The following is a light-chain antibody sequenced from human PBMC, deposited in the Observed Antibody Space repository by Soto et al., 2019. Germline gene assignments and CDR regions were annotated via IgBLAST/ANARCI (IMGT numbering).Light chain of an antibody. CDR3: QSYDTRLGDWV. Sequence: QSVLTQPPSVSGAPGQTVTISCSGSDSNIGAGYDLHWYQQLPGTAPKLLILSNYLRASGVPDRFSASKSVTSASLAIIGLQADDEADYYCQSYDTRLGDWVFGGGTKVTVL. CDR2: SNY. CDR1: DSNIGAGYD. V-gene: IGLV1-40*01. J-gene: IGLJ3*02.